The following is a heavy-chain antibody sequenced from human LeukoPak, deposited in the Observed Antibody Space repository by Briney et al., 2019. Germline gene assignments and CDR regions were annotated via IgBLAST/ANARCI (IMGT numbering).Heavy chain of an antibody. J-gene: IGHJ4*02. CDR1: GFTFSSYA. Sequence: GGSLRLSCVTSGFTFSSYAMSWVRQAPGKGLEWVSAISSTAGSTYYADSVKGRFTISRDNSKNTLYLQVNSLRADDTAVYYCARDGISAAGSLGGYWGQGTLVTVSS. V-gene: IGHV3-23*01. CDR2: ISSTAGST. D-gene: IGHD6-13*01. CDR3: ARDGISAAGSLGGY.